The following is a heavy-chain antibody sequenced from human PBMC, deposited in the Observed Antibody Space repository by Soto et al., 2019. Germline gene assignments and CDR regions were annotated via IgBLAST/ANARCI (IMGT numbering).Heavy chain of an antibody. D-gene: IGHD3-9*01. CDR1: GYRFTSYW. V-gene: IGHV5-51*01. CDR3: TRLATYYDILSGYYFDY. J-gene: IGHJ4*02. CDR2: IFPGDSSS. Sequence: PGESLKISCEGSGYRFTSYWIAWVRQMPGKGLGWMGIIFPGDSSSRYSPSFQGQVTISADKSISTAYLQWSSLKASDTAMYYCTRLATYYDILSGYYFDYWGQGTLVTVSS.